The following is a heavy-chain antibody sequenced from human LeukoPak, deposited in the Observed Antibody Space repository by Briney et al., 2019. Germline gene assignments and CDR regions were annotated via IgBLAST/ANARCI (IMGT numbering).Heavy chain of an antibody. J-gene: IGHJ4*02. CDR2: ISSSSSTI. CDR3: ASRDGYNADY. CDR1: GFTFSSYS. D-gene: IGHD5-24*01. V-gene: IGHV3-48*04. Sequence: GGSLRLSCAASGFTFSSYSMNWVRQAPGKGLEWVSYISSSSSTIYYAGSVKGRFTISRDNAKNSLYLQVNSLRAEDTAVYYCASRDGYNADYWGQGTLVTVSP.